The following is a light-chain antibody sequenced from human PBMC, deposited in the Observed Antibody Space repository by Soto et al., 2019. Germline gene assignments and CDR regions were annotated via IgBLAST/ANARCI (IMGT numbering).Light chain of an antibody. V-gene: IGKV1-17*01. CDR2: AAS. CDR1: QGIRHD. J-gene: IGKJ1*01. Sequence: IEMTQSPSSLSVSVGDRVTITCRASQGIRHDLGWYQQKPGKAPELLIYAASSLQSGVPSRFSGSGSGTEFTLTISSLQPDDFATYYCQQYTSYWTFGQGTKVDIK. CDR3: QQYTSYWT.